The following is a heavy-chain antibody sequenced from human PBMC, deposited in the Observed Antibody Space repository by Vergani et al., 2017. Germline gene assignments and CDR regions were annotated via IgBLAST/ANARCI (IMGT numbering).Heavy chain of an antibody. CDR1: GITFKNAW. D-gene: IGHD2-2*02. CDR3: YTYYHDY. J-gene: IGHJ4*02. CDR2: IRSKNDCGTA. Sequence: EVQVVESGGGLIKPGGSLRLSCVVSGITFKNAWINWVRQAPGKGLEWIGRIRSKNDCGTADYAAPLKGRFTISRDDSKDSAFLLVNNLKTEDTAVYFCYTYYHDYWGQGTLVTVSS. V-gene: IGHV3-15*01.